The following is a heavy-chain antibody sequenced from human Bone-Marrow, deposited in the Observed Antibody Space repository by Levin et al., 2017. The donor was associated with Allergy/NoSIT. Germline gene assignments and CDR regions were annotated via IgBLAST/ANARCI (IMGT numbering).Heavy chain of an antibody. CDR3: ARDRSYSGSREAIDY. J-gene: IGHJ4*02. V-gene: IGHV1-18*01. CDR1: GYTFTSYG. D-gene: IGHD1-26*01. CDR2: ISAYNGNT. Sequence: GESLKISCKASGYTFTSYGICWVRQAPGQGLEWMGWISAYNGNTNYAQKLQGRVTMTTDTSTSTAYMELRSLRSDDTAVYYCARDRSYSGSREAIDYWGQGTLVTVSP.